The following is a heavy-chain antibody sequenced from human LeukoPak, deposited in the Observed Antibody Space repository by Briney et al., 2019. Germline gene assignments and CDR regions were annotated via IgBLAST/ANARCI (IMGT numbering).Heavy chain of an antibody. V-gene: IGHV3-30*18. CDR2: ISYDGSNK. CDR3: AKDQTSISSGWDKKPNRFDP. D-gene: IGHD6-19*01. J-gene: IGHJ5*02. CDR1: GFTFSSYG. Sequence: GGSLRLSCAASGFTFSSYGMHWVRQAPGKGLEWVAVISYDGSNKYYADSVKGRFTISRDNSKNTLYLQINSLRAEDTAVYDCAKDQTSISSGWDKKPNRFDPWGQGTLVTVSS.